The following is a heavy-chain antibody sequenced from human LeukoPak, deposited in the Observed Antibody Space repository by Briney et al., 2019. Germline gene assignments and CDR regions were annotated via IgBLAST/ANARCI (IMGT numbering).Heavy chain of an antibody. J-gene: IGHJ5*02. CDR3: ARHSGQQLDHNWFDP. Sequence: SETLSLTCTVSGYSISSGYYWGWIRQPPGKGLEWIGSIYHSGSTYYNPSLKSRVTISVDTSKNQFSLKLSSVTAADTAVYYCARHSGQQLDHNWFDPWGQGTLVTVSS. CDR2: IYHSGST. D-gene: IGHD6-13*01. V-gene: IGHV4-38-2*02. CDR1: GYSISSGYY.